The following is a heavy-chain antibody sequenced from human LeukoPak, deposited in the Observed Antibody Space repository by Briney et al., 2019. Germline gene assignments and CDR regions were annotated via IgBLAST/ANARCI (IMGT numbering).Heavy chain of an antibody. D-gene: IGHD1-1*01. CDR1: GYTFTSYD. Sequence: ASVKVSCKASGYTFTSYDFNWVRQATGQRPEWMGWMSPNSGDTGYAQKFQDRVTMTRNTSISTAYMELSSLRSDDTAVYYCARGPPNWEYDYWGPGTLVTVSS. CDR3: ARGPPNWEYDY. J-gene: IGHJ4*02. CDR2: MSPNSGDT. V-gene: IGHV1-8*01.